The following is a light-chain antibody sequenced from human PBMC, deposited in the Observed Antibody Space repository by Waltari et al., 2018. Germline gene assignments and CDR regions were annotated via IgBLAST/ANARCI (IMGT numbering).Light chain of an antibody. CDR1: QSISRY. CDR3: QQSYRAPIT. J-gene: IGKJ5*01. V-gene: IGKV1-39*01. Sequence: DIQLTQSPSSLSASVGDRVTITCRASQSISRYLNWYQQEPGKAPKVLIYSASSLQTGVPSRFRGSGSGTDFTLTISSLQPEDFATYYCQQSYRAPITFGQGTRLDIK. CDR2: SAS.